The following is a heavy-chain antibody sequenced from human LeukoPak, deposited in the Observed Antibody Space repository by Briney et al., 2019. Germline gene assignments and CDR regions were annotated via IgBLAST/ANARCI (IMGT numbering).Heavy chain of an antibody. D-gene: IGHD3-3*01. CDR1: GGSFSDYY. Sequence: PSETLSLTCAVYGGSFSDYYWSWIRQPPGKGLEWIGEINHSGKNNYNPSLNSRVTISVDTSKNQFSLKLSSVTAADTAVYYCARESLRPGITIFGVVTTTYYFDYWGQGTLVTVSS. CDR3: ARESLRPGITIFGVVTTTYYFDY. V-gene: IGHV4-34*01. J-gene: IGHJ4*02. CDR2: INHSGKN.